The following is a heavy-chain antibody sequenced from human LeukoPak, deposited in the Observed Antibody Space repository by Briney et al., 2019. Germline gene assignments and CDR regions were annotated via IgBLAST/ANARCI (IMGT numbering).Heavy chain of an antibody. CDR2: INSDGSST. CDR3: ARDTDPWLTPPGYYYGMDV. CDR1: GFTFSSYW. D-gene: IGHD2-8*02. V-gene: IGHV3-74*01. Sequence: GGSLRLSCAASGFTFSSYWMHWVRHAPGKGLVWVSRINSDGSSTSYADSVKGRFTISRDNAKNTLYLQMNSLRAEDTAVYYCARDTDPWLTPPGYYYGMDVWGQGTTVTVSS. J-gene: IGHJ6*02.